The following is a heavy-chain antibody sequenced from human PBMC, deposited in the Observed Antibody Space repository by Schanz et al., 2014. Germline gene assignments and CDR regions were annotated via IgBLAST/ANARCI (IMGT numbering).Heavy chain of an antibody. V-gene: IGHV3-48*01. CDR1: GFTFSSYW. J-gene: IGHJ4*02. D-gene: IGHD2-8*02. CDR2: MNESHSTI. Sequence: EVQLVQSGGGLVQPGGSLRLSCAASGFTFSSYWMHWVRQARGKGLEWVSAMNESHSTIYYADSVRGRFTISRDNAKNSLYLQMNGLRAEDTAVYYCAKSLESCPGGRCSRGYFDYWGQGTLVTVSS. CDR3: AKSLESCPGGRCSRGYFDY.